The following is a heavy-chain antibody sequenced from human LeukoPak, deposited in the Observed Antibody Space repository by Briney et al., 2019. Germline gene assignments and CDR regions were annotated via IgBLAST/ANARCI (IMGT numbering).Heavy chain of an antibody. Sequence: GASVTVSCKASGYTFTGYYIHRVRQAPGQGPEWMGWIYPHSGGTNYAQKFQGRVTMTRDTSISTAYMELSRLRSDDTAVYYCARDQVDAGSYFAFFDYWGQGTLVTVPS. CDR2: IYPHSGGT. D-gene: IGHD1-26*01. CDR3: ARDQVDAGSYFAFFDY. V-gene: IGHV1-2*02. J-gene: IGHJ4*02. CDR1: GYTFTGYY.